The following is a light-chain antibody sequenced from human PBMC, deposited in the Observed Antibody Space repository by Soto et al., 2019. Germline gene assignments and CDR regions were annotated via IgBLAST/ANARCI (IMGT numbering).Light chain of an antibody. J-gene: IGKJ4*01. CDR2: WAS. CDR3: QQSHSAPLT. V-gene: IGKV4-1*01. CDR1: QSILSSSNNKNY. Sequence: DIVMTHSPDSLTATLGERATINGKSSQSILSSSNNKNYLAWCQQKPGQPPKPLIHWASTRDSGVPDRFSGSGSGTDFTLTISSLQAEDVAVYYCQQSHSAPLTFGGGTKVDIK.